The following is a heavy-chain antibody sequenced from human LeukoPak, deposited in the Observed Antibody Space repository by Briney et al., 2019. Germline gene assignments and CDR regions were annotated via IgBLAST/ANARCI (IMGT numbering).Heavy chain of an antibody. CDR3: ARGVRYLDY. V-gene: IGHV3-48*02. D-gene: IGHD3-10*01. J-gene: IGHJ4*02. Sequence: GGSLRLSCAGSGFTLSSYSMNWVRQAPGKGLEWVSYISSSSSTIYYADSLKGRFTISRDNAKKSLYLQMNSLRDEDTAVYYCARGVRYLDYWGQGTLVTVSS. CDR2: ISSSSSTI. CDR1: GFTLSSYS.